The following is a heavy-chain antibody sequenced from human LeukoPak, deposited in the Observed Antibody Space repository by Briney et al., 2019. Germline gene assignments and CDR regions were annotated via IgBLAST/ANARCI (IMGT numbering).Heavy chain of an antibody. D-gene: IGHD2-2*01. CDR1: GFTFSSYW. J-gene: IGHJ5*02. Sequence: GGSPRLSCAASGFTFSSYWMSWVRQAPGKGLEWVANIKQDGSEKYYVDSVKGRFTISRDNAKNSLYLQMNSLRAEDTAVYYCARERLGYCSSTSCLRWFDPWGQGTLVTVSS. CDR2: IKQDGSEK. V-gene: IGHV3-7*01. CDR3: ARERLGYCSSTSCLRWFDP.